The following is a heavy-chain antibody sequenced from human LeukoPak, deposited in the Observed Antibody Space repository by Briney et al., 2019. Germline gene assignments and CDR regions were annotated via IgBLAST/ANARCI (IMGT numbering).Heavy chain of an antibody. CDR3: ARDSVVIPAAIPWGPRYNYHYYYMDV. CDR2: IKENGSEK. V-gene: IGHV3-7*01. D-gene: IGHD2-2*02. CDR1: GFTFSSYA. J-gene: IGHJ6*03. Sequence: GRSLRLSCAASGFTFSSYAMRWVRQAPGEGLEWVANIKENGSEKYYVVSVKGRFTISRENAKHSLCLQMNGLRADDTAVYYCARDSVVIPAAIPWGPRYNYHYYYMDVWGKGTTVTVSS.